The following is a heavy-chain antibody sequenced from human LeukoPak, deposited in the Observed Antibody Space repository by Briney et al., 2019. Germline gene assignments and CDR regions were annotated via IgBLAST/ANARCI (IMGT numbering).Heavy chain of an antibody. CDR2: ISSSSSHI. V-gene: IGHV3-11*06. J-gene: IGHJ3*02. CDR1: GFTFSDYY. Sequence: GGSLRLSCAASGFTFSDYYMSWIRQAPGKGLEWVSSISSSSSHIYYADSVKGRFTISRDNAKNSLYLQMNSLRAEDTAVYYCARDFYYDSSGLEGASDIWGQGTMVTVSS. D-gene: IGHD3-22*01. CDR3: ARDFYYDSSGLEGASDI.